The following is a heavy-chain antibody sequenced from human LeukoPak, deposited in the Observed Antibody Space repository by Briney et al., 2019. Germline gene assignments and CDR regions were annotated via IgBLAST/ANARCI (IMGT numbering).Heavy chain of an antibody. D-gene: IGHD4-17*01. Sequence: GESLKISCQASGYSFSYSWIGWVRQMPGKGLEWMGIIYPDNSDTRYSPSFQGQVTISADKSISTAYPQWSSLKASDTAMYYCARHLDDYGDHSRDYWGQGTLVTVSS. V-gene: IGHV5-51*01. CDR2: IYPDNSDT. J-gene: IGHJ4*02. CDR3: ARHLDDYGDHSRDY. CDR1: GYSFSYSW.